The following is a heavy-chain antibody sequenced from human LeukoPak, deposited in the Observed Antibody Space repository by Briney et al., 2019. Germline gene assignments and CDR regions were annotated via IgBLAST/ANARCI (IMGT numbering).Heavy chain of an antibody. CDR3: ARDWNFCSSTSCYTGGRFDP. V-gene: IGHV1-46*01. D-gene: IGHD2-2*02. Sequence: ASVKVSCKASGYTFTSYYMHWVRQAPGQGLEWMGIINPSGGSTSYAQKFQGRVTMTRDMSTSTVYMELSSLRSEDTAVYYCARDWNFCSSTSCYTGGRFDPWGQGTLVTVSS. CDR2: INPSGGST. J-gene: IGHJ5*02. CDR1: GYTFTSYY.